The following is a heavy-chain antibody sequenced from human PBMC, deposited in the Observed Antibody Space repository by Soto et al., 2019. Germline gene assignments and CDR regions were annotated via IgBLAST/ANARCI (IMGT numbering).Heavy chain of an antibody. D-gene: IGHD6-19*01. CDR1: GGSISSSSYY. J-gene: IGHJ6*02. V-gene: IGHV4-39*01. CDR3: ARHISGWPHYYYYGMDV. Sequence: QLQLQESGPGLVKPSETLSLTCTVSGGSISSSSYYWGWIRQPPGKGLEWIGSIYYSGSTYYNPSLKGRVTISVDTSKNQFSLKLSSVTAADTAVYYCARHISGWPHYYYYGMDVWGQGTTVTVSS. CDR2: IYYSGST.